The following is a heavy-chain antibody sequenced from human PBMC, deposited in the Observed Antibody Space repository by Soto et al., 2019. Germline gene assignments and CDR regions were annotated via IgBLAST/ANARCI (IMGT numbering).Heavy chain of an antibody. D-gene: IGHD3-9*01. J-gene: IGHJ4*02. CDR1: GGTFSSYA. CDR3: ARGNKLRYFDWLLGY. Sequence: GASVKVSCKASGGTFSSYAISWVRQAPGQGLEWMGGIIPIFGTANYAQKFQGRVTITADKSTSTAYMELSSLRSEDTAVYYCARGNKLRYFDWLLGYWGQGTLGTVSS. V-gene: IGHV1-69*06. CDR2: IIPIFGTA.